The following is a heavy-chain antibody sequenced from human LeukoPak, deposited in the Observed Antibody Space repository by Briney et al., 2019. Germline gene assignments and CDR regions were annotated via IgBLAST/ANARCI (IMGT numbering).Heavy chain of an antibody. CDR2: ISTSSNTV. Sequence: PGGSLTLSCAASGFTFISYNMNWVRQAPGKGLEWVSYISTSSNTVYYADSVKGRFTISRDNAENSLYLQMNSLRDEDTAVYYCARVPGYRSGGSCYSAYFDCWGLGTLVTVSS. CDR3: ARVPGYRSGGSCYSAYFDC. D-gene: IGHD2-15*01. V-gene: IGHV3-48*02. CDR1: GFTFISYN. J-gene: IGHJ4*02.